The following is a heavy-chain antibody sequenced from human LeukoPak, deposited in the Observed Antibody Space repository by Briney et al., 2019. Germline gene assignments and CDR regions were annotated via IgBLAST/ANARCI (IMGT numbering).Heavy chain of an antibody. CDR1: GGSFSGYY. V-gene: IGHV4-34*01. D-gene: IGHD6-13*01. J-gene: IGHJ4*02. CDR3: ARGSEIAAAGTGYSFDY. Sequence: KPSETLSLTCAVYGGSFSGYYWSWIRQPPGKRLEWIGEINHSGSTNYSPSLKSRVTISVDTSKNQFSLKLSSVTAADTAVYYCARGSEIAAAGTGYSFDYWGQGTLVTVSS. CDR2: INHSGST.